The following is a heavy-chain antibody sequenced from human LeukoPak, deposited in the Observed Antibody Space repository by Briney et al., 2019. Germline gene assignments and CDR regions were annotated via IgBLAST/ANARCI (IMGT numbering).Heavy chain of an antibody. V-gene: IGHV3-30-3*01. J-gene: IGHJ4*02. D-gene: IGHD3-9*01. CDR2: ISYDGSNK. Sequence: GRSLRLSCAASGFTFSSYAMHWVRQAPGKGLEWVAVISYDGSNKYYADSVKGRFTISRDNSKNTLYLQMNSLRAEDTAVYYCARETAEGLPTGWGQGTLVTLSS. CDR3: ARETAEGLPTG. CDR1: GFTFSSYA.